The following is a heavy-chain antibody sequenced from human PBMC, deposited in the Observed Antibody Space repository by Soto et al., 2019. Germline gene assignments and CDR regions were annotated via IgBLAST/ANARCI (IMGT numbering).Heavy chain of an antibody. J-gene: IGHJ3*01. CDR2: ISYSGST. CDR3: ARSAQWDGFDP. V-gene: IGHV4-31*03. D-gene: IGHD2-8*01. CDR1: AGSISTINYY. Sequence: QVQLQESGPGLVRPSQTLSLTCTVSAGSISTINYYWSWIRQPPEKGLEWIGYISYSGSTFYHSSLKSRVTISLGTSKKQFSLTLTSVTAADTAVYYFARSAQWDGFDPWGQGTMVTVSS.